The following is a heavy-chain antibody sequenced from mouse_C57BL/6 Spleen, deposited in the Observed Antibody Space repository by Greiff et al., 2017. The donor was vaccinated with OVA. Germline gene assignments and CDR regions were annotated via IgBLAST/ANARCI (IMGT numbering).Heavy chain of an antibody. CDR2: IYPGSGST. J-gene: IGHJ3*01. V-gene: IGHV1-55*01. CDR3: ATYGSSPSWFAY. CDR1: GYTFTSYW. Sequence: QVQLQQPGAELVKPGASVKMSCKASGYTFTSYWITWVKQRPGQGLEWIGDIYPGSGSTKYNEKFKSKATLTVDTSSSTADMQLSSLTSADSSVYYCATYGSSPSWFAYWGQGTLVTVSA. D-gene: IGHD1-1*01.